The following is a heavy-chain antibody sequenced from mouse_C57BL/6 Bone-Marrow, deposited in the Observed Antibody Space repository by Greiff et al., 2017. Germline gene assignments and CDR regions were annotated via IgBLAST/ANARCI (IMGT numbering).Heavy chain of an antibody. CDR3: TTYGLFDY. J-gene: IGHJ2*01. CDR2: IDPENGDT. CDR1: GFNIKDDY. Sequence: VQLQQSGAELVRPGASVKLSCTASGFNIKDDYMHWVKQRPEQGLEWIGWIDPENGDTEYASKFQGKATITADTSSNTAYLQLSSLTSADTAVYYCTTYGLFDYWGQGTTLTVSA. D-gene: IGHD1-1*02. V-gene: IGHV14-4*01.